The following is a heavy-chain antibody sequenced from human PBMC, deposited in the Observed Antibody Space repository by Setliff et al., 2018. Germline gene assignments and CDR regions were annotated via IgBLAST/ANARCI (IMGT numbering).Heavy chain of an antibody. V-gene: IGHV1-8*01. CDR2: VNTKTGNP. D-gene: IGHD4-4*01. CDR1: KYIFIKYD. Sequence: GASVKVSCKASKYIFIKYDINWVRQAPGQGLEWMGRVNTKTGNPTYAQGRVTLTRDTSTSTVYLDLSSLRFEDTAIYYCARGDYSNPCDYWGQGTLVTVSS. CDR3: ARGDYSNPCDY. J-gene: IGHJ4*02.